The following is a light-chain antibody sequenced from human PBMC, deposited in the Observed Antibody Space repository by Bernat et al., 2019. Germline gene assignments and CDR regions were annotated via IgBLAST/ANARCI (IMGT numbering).Light chain of an antibody. CDR3: QQYDNLPTFT. V-gene: IGKV1-33*01. CDR1: QNIRKY. J-gene: IGKJ3*01. CDR2: DAS. Sequence: DIQMTQSPSSLSASVGDRVSISCQASQNIRKYLNWYQQKAGKAPKVLIYDASNLDTGVPSRFSGSGSGTIFTLTINNLQPEDSATYYCQQYDNLPTFTFGPGTKVEIE.